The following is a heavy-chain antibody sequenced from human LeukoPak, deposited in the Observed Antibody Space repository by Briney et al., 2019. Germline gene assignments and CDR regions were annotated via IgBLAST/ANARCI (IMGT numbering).Heavy chain of an antibody. J-gene: IGHJ3*02. D-gene: IGHD3-9*01. CDR3: AMFDWLTHAFDI. V-gene: IGHV4-30-4*01. CDR1: GGSISSGDYY. Sequence: SQTLSLTCTVSGGSISSGDYYWSWIRQPPGKGLEWIGYIYYSGSTYYNPSLKSRVTISVDTSKNQFSLKLSSVTAADTAVYYCAMFDWLTHAFDIWGQGTMVTVSS. CDR2: IYYSGST.